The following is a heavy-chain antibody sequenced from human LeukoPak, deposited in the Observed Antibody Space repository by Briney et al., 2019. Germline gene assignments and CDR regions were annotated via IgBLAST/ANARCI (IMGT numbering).Heavy chain of an antibody. D-gene: IGHD6-13*01. V-gene: IGHV3-30-3*01. CDR2: VSYDGTKK. CDR1: GFTFSNYA. CDR3: ARGYSSTWPXAFDI. Sequence: GGSLRLSCVASGFTFSNYAMHWVRQAPGKGLEWMAVVSYDGTKKYYADSVKGRFTISRDYSKKTLYLQMNSLRGEDTALYYCARGYSSTWPXAFDIWGQGTMVTVSS. J-gene: IGHJ3*02.